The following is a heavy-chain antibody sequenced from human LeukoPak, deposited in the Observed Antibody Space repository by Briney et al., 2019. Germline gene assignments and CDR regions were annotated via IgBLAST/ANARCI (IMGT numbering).Heavy chain of an antibody. CDR1: GFTFSSYS. CDR2: ISSSSYI. V-gene: IGHV3-21*01. CDR3: ARVPPSLYCGGDCYSP. Sequence: PGGSLRLSCAASGFTFSSYSMNWVRQAPGKGLEWVSSISSSSYIYYADSVKGRFTISRDNAKNSLYLQMNSLRAEDTAVYYCARVPPSLYCGGDCYSPWGQGTLVTVSS. D-gene: IGHD2-21*02. J-gene: IGHJ5*02.